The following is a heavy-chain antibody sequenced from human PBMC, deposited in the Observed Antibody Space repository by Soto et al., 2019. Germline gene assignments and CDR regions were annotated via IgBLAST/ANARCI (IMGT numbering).Heavy chain of an antibody. V-gene: IGHV4-59*01. Sequence: SETLSLTWTVAGGTISSYDWSWIRQPPGKGLEWIGYIYYSGSTNYNPSLKSRVTISVDTSKNQFSLKLSSVTAADTAVYYCARDHAGSRWFDPWGQGTLVTVSS. D-gene: IGHD6-6*01. CDR2: IYYSGST. J-gene: IGHJ5*02. CDR1: GGTISSYD. CDR3: ARDHAGSRWFDP.